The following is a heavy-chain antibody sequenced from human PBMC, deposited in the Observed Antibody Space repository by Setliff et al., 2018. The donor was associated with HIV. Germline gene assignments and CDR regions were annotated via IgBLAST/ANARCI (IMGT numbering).Heavy chain of an antibody. CDR1: GLSLSTSGVG. Sequence: SGPTLVNPTQTLTLTCTFSGLSLSTSGVGVGWIRQSPGKALECLALIYWNNNKHYSTSLKSRLTVTKDTSKNRVVFTMTNMDPVDTATYYCAYSGRQLRGPYFDFWGQGTPVTVSS. CDR2: IYWNNNK. J-gene: IGHJ4*02. V-gene: IGHV2-5*01. D-gene: IGHD1-1*01. CDR3: AYSGRQLRGPYFDF.